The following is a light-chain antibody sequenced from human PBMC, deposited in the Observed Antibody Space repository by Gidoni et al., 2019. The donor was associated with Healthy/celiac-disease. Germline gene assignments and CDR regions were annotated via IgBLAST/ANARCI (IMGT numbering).Light chain of an antibody. CDR3: QQYNNGMYT. CDR2: GAS. CDR1: QSVSSN. J-gene: IGKJ2*01. V-gene: IGKV3-15*01. Sequence: EIVMTQSPATLSVSPGERATISCRASQSVSSNLAWYQQKPGQAPRLLIYGASTRATGIPARFSGSGSGTEFTLTISSLQSEDFAVYYCQQYNNGMYTFGQGTKLEIK.